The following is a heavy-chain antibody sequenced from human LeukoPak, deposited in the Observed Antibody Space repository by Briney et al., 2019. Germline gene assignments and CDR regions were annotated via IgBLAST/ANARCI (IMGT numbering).Heavy chain of an antibody. CDR1: GESFSAYF. J-gene: IGHJ4*02. V-gene: IGHV4-34*01. D-gene: IGHD2-15*01. Sequence: PSETLPLTCAVYGESFSAYFWNWIRQAPGKPLEYIGEINHRGSSHYNPSLKTRVTLSVDTSKNQFSPKLTSVTAADTAVYFCARGSSFDGYCSAGACDAGYYDSWGQGTPVTVSS. CDR2: INHRGSS. CDR3: ARGSSFDGYCSAGACDAGYYDS.